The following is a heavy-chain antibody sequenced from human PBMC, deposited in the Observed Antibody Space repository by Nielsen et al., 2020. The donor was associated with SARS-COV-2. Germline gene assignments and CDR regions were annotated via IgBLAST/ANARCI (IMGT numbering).Heavy chain of an antibody. J-gene: IGHJ4*02. CDR2: ISGSSGST. Sequence: GESLKISCAASGFTFSSYAMNWVRQAPGKGLEWVSAISGSSGSTYYADSVKGRFTISRDNSKNTLFLQMNSLRAEDTAVYYCAKGDVLLWFGEFYWGQGTLVTVSS. D-gene: IGHD3-10*01. CDR1: GFTFSSYA. V-gene: IGHV3-23*01. CDR3: AKGDVLLWFGEFY.